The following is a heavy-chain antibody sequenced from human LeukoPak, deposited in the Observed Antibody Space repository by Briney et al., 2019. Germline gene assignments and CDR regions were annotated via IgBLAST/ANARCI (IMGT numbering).Heavy chain of an antibody. V-gene: IGHV3-48*03. J-gene: IGHJ4*02. Sequence: GGSLRLSCAASGFTSSSYEMNWVRQAPGKGLEWVSYISSSGSTIYYADSVKGRFTISRDNAKNSLYLQMSSLRAEDTAVYYCATYRRNALDYWGQGTLVTVSS. D-gene: IGHD1-1*01. CDR3: ATYRRNALDY. CDR2: ISSSGSTI. CDR1: GFTSSSYE.